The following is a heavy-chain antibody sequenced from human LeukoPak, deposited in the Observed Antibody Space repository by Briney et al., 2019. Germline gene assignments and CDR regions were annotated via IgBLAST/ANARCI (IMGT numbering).Heavy chain of an antibody. D-gene: IGHD6-19*01. J-gene: IGHJ4*02. CDR3: ARCSGWFDY. CDR1: GGSSSNCY. Sequence: SETLSLTCTVSGGSSSNCYWSWIRQPPGKGLEWIGYIYYSGSTNYNPSLKSRVTISVDTSKNQFSLKLSSVTAADTAVYYCARCSGWFDYWGQGTLVTVSS. V-gene: IGHV4-59*01. CDR2: IYYSGST.